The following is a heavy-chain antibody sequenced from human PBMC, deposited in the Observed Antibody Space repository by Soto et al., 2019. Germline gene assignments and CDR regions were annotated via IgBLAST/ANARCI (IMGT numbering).Heavy chain of an antibody. Sequence: PSETLSLTCTVSGGSISSSSDYWGWIRQPPGKGLEWIGSIYYSGSTYYNPSLKSRVTISVDTSKNQFSLKLSSVTAADTAVYYCARHTPAISISDHWGQGTLVTVS. CDR1: GGSISSSSDY. V-gene: IGHV4-39*01. CDR2: IYYSGST. D-gene: IGHD2-15*01. J-gene: IGHJ4*02. CDR3: ARHTPAISISDH.